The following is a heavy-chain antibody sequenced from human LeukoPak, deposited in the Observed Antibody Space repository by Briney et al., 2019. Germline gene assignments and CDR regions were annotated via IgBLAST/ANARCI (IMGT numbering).Heavy chain of an antibody. V-gene: IGHV3-30-3*01. Sequence: GRSLRLSCAASGFTFSSYAMHWGRQAPGKGLEWVAVISYDGSNKYYADSVKGRFTISRDNSKNTLYLQMNSLRAEDTAVYYCARESSTGGMGVWGQGTTVTVSS. D-gene: IGHD2-2*01. CDR3: ARESSTGGMGV. J-gene: IGHJ6*02. CDR2: ISYDGSNK. CDR1: GFTFSSYA.